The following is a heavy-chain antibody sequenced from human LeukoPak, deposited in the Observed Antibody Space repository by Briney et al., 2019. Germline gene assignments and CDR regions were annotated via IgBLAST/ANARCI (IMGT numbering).Heavy chain of an antibody. J-gene: IGHJ4*02. V-gene: IGHV3-7*01. CDR1: GFTFSSYW. D-gene: IGHD6-13*01. CDR2: IKRDGSDK. CDR3: ARGSGWLPDY. Sequence: GGSLRLSCAASGFTFSSYWMNWVRQAPGKGLEWVANIKRDGSDKHYLDSVRGRFTISGDNAKNSLYLQMSSLRVEDTAVYYCARGSGWLPDYWGRGTLVTVSS.